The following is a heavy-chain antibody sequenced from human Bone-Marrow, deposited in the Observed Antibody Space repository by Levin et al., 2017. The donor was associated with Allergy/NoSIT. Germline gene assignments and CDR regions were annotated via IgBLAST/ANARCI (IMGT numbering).Heavy chain of an antibody. V-gene: IGHV3-48*04. CDR2: ISRSGGTI. Sequence: GGSLRLSCAASGFTFRTYSMNWVRQVPGKGLEWVSYISRSGGTIFYADSVKGRFTISRGNAKNSLFLQMNSLRAEDPALYYCARRISMIGVFSRDAFDIWSRVSMVTVSS. CDR3: ARRISMIGVFSRDAFDI. J-gene: IGHJ3*02. D-gene: IGHD3-22*01. CDR1: GFTFRTYS.